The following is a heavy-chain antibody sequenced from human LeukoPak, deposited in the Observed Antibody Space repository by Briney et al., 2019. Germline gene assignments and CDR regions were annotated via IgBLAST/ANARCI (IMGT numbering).Heavy chain of an antibody. CDR1: GFTFSSYA. J-gene: IGHJ4*02. D-gene: IGHD4-17*01. CDR2: ISGSGVTT. Sequence: GGSLRLSCAASGFTFSSYAMSWVRQAPGEGLEWVSAISGSGVTTYYADSVKGRFTISRDNSKNTLYLQMNSLRAEDTAVYYCARGGSSVTSDYWGQGTLVTVSS. CDR3: ARGGSSVTSDY. V-gene: IGHV3-23*01.